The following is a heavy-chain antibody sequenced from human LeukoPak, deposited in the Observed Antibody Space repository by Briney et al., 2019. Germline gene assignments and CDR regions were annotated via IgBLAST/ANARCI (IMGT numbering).Heavy chain of an antibody. J-gene: IGHJ4*02. CDR1: GGSISSSSDY. CDR2: LYYSGRT. D-gene: IGHD3/OR15-3a*01. Sequence: PSETLSLTCTVSGGSISSSSDYWGWIRQPPGMALEWIGSLYYSGRTYYNPSLKGRVTISVDTSKNQVCLKLSYVTAADTAVYYCATHRGLRYFDYWGQATLVTVSS. CDR3: ATHRGLRYFDY. V-gene: IGHV4-39*01.